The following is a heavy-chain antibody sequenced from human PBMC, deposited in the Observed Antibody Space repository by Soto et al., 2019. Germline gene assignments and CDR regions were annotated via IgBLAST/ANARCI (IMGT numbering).Heavy chain of an antibody. D-gene: IGHD2-2*02. V-gene: IGHV3-48*02. Sequence: PGGSLRLSGAASGFTFGVYSMNWVRQAPGRGLEWISYISSSSTLIYYADSVKGRFTISRDNAKNSLYLEMNSLRDEDSAVYYCAREAEEPYTSTKYGGVLHYWGLGTVVTVSS. CDR2: ISSSSTLI. CDR3: AREAEEPYTSTKYGGVLHY. J-gene: IGHJ4*02. CDR1: GFTFGVYS.